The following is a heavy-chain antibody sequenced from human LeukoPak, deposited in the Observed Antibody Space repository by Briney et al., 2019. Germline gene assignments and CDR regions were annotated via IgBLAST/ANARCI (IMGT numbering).Heavy chain of an antibody. J-gene: IGHJ4*02. D-gene: IGHD3-22*01. CDR3: ARRSDYYDSSAYYY. CDR1: GYTITNYE. CDR2: MNPNSGNT. Sequence: GASVKVSCKASGYTITNYEINWVRQATGQGLEWMGWMNPNSGNTGYAQKFQGRVTITRDTSIGTAYMELSSLRSDDTAVYYCARRSDYYDSSAYYYWGQGTLVTVSS. V-gene: IGHV1-8*03.